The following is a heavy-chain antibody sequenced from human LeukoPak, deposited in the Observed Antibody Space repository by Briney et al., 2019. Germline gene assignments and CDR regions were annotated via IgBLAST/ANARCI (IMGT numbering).Heavy chain of an antibody. Sequence: PSETLSLTCAVYGGSFSGYYWSWIRQPPGKGLEWIGEINHSGSTNYNPSLKSRVTISVDTSKNQLSLKLSSVTAADTAVYYCARSPGGPRWFDPWGQGTLVTVSS. V-gene: IGHV4-34*01. CDR1: GGSFSGYY. D-gene: IGHD1-14*01. CDR3: ARSPGGPRWFDP. CDR2: INHSGST. J-gene: IGHJ5*02.